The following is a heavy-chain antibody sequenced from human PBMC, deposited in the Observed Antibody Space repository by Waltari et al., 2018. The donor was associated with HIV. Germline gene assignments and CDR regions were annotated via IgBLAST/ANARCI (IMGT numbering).Heavy chain of an antibody. CDR1: GFTFSSYW. J-gene: IGHJ6*02. CDR3: ARDDYDFWSGPRRDKNYGMDV. CDR2: IKNDGTVI. V-gene: IGHV3-74*01. D-gene: IGHD3-3*01. Sequence: QLVESGGGLVQPGGSLRLSCTASGFTFSSYWMHWVRQPPGKGLVWVSRIKNDGTVIDYVDSVKGRFTISRDNAKTTLYLQMNSRRAEDTAVYYCARDDYDFWSGPRRDKNYGMDVWGQGTAVTVSS.